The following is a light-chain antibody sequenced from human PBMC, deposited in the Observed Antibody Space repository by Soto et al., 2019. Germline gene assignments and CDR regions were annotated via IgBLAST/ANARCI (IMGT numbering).Light chain of an antibody. Sequence: DILMTQSPSSLSASVGDRVTITCRASQSISSYLNWYQQKPGKAPKLLIYAASSLQSRVPSRFSGSGSGTDFTLTISSLQPEDFATYSCQQSYSTPWTFGQGTKVEIK. V-gene: IGKV1-39*01. CDR2: AAS. CDR3: QQSYSTPWT. CDR1: QSISSY. J-gene: IGKJ1*01.